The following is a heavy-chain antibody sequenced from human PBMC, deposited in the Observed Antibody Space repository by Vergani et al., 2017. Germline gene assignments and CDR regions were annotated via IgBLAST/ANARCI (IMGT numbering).Heavy chain of an antibody. V-gene: IGHV3-7*01. J-gene: IGHJ5*02. CDR2: IKQDGSEK. CDR3: ARGGFMRFGELFS. D-gene: IGHD3-10*01. Sequence: EVQLVESGGGLVQPGGSLRLSCAASGFTFSSYWMSWVRQAPGKGLEWVANIKQDGSEKYYVDSVKGRFTISRDNAKNSLYLQRNSLRAEDTAVYYWARGGFMRFGELFSWGQGTLVTVSS. CDR1: GFTFSSYW.